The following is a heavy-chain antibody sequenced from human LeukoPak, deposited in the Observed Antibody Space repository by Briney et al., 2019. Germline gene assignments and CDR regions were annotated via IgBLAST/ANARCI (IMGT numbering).Heavy chain of an antibody. D-gene: IGHD2-15*01. CDR2: FDPEDGET. CDR3: ARGAPGSYCSGGSCPYFVY. V-gene: IGHV1-24*01. Sequence: ASVKVSCKVSGYTLTELSMHWVRQAPGKGLEWMGGFDPEDGETIYAQKFQGRVTMTEDTSTDTAYMELSSLRSEDTAVYYCARGAPGSYCSGGSCPYFVYWGQGTLSSVSS. J-gene: IGHJ4*02. CDR1: GYTLTELS.